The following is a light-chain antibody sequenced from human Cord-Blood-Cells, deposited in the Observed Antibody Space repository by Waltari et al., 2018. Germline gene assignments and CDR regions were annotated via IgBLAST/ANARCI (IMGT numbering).Light chain of an antibody. Sequence: QSALTQPPSVSGSPGQSVTISCTGTSSDVGSYNRVPWYQQPPGTAPKLLIYEVSNRPSGVPDRFSWSKSGNTASLTISGLQAEDEADYYCSSYTSSSTFFGTGTKVTVL. J-gene: IGLJ1*01. CDR2: EVS. V-gene: IGLV2-18*02. CDR3: SSYTSSSTF. CDR1: SSDVGSYNR.